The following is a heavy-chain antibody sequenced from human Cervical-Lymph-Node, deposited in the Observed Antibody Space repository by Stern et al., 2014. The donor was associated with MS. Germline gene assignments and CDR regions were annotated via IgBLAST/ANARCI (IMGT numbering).Heavy chain of an antibody. CDR1: GGTFNDYT. D-gene: IGHD1-14*01. CDR3: ATHSTRICFRMCFDP. CDR2: IIPLSDST. Sequence: VQLVESGAEVKVPGPSGKVSCKPSGGTFNDYTVNWVRPAPGQGLEWMGGIIPLSDSTNSAANNQGRATITADDYTTTVYLELTSRTSQDTAFYYCATHSTRICFRMCFDPWGQGTLVTVSS. J-gene: IGHJ5*02. V-gene: IGHV1-69*01.